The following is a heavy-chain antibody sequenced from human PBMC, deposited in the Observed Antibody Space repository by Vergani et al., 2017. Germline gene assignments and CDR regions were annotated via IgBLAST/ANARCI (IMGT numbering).Heavy chain of an antibody. Sequence: QVQLVESGGGVVQPGRSLRLSCAASGFTFISYTMHWVRQAPGKGLEWVAVISSDGSNKYYADSVRGRFTISRDNSKNTLYLQMNSLRAEDTAVYYCAKESGSYYCFDSWGQGTLVTVSS. J-gene: IGHJ4*02. V-gene: IGHV3-30-3*01. CDR3: AKESGSYYCFDS. CDR2: ISSDGSNK. CDR1: GFTFISYT. D-gene: IGHD1-26*01.